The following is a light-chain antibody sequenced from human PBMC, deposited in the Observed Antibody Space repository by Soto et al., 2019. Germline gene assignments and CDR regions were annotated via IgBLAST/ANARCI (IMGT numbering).Light chain of an antibody. CDR1: NTNVGADNY. J-gene: IGLJ2*01. V-gene: IGLV2-14*01. Sequence: QSALTQPASVSGSPGQWITISCTGTNTNVGADNYVCWYQQQPGKAPQLIIYDDTNRPSGVSNRFSGSRSGNTASLTISGLQAEDEADYFCSSYTSSNTVTFGGGTKLTVL. CDR2: DDT. CDR3: SSYTSSNTVT.